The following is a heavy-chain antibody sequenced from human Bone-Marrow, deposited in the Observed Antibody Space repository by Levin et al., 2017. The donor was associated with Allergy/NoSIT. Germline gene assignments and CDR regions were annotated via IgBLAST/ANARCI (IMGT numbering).Heavy chain of an antibody. D-gene: IGHD3-3*01. Sequence: GGSLRLSCAASGFTFDDYGMSWVRQAPGKGLEWVSGINWNGGSTGYEDSVKGRFTISRDNAKNSLYLQMNSLRAEDTALYHCARNYDFWAYYMDVWGKGTTVTVSS. CDR2: INWNGGST. CDR1: GFTFDDYG. J-gene: IGHJ6*03. V-gene: IGHV3-20*01. CDR3: ARNYDFWAYYMDV.